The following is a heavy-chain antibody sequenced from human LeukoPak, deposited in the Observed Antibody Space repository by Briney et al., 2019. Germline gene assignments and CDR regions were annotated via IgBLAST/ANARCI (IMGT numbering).Heavy chain of an antibody. CDR3: ARIASPSLIWYYFDY. CDR2: INPNSGGT. CDR1: GYTFTGYY. D-gene: IGHD3-16*01. J-gene: IGHJ4*02. V-gene: IGHV1-2*04. Sequence: ASVKVFCKASGYTFTGYYMHWVRQAPGQGLEWMGWINPNSGGTNYAQKFQGWVTMTRDTSISTAYMELSRLRSDDTAVYYRARIASPSLIWYYFDYWGQGTLVTVSS.